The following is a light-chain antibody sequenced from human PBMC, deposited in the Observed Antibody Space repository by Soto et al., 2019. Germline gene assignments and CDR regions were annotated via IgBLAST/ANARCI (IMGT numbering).Light chain of an antibody. Sequence: DIVLTQSPDSLAVSLGERATINCKSSQSVLYRSNNRNYLGWYQQKPGLPPKLLIYWASTREPGVPDRFSGSGSGTDFTLTISSLQAEDVAVYYCQQYYTTPTWTFGQGTKVDIK. CDR2: WAS. V-gene: IGKV4-1*01. CDR3: QQYYTTPTWT. CDR1: QSVLYRSNNRNY. J-gene: IGKJ1*01.